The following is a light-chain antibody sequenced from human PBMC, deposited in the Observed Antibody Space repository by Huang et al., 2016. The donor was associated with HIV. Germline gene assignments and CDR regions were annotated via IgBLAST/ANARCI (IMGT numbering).Light chain of an antibody. CDR2: GAS. CDR1: ESVGSS. V-gene: IGKV3-15*01. Sequence: EIVMTQSPATLSVSPGERVILSCRASESVGSSLAWYQQKPGQAPRLHIDGASTRASSVRPRCSCSGSGTEFTLSISGLQSADFAVYYCQQYDKWPPLLTFGGGTKVEIK. J-gene: IGKJ4*01. CDR3: QQYDKWPPLLT.